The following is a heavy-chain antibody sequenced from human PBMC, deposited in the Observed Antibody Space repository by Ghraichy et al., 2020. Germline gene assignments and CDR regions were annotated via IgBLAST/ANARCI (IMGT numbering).Heavy chain of an antibody. CDR1: GGSISSSSYY. J-gene: IGHJ4*02. V-gene: IGHV4-39*01. CDR3: ARPLCGGDCYSDFFDY. CDR2: IYYSGST. D-gene: IGHD2-21*02. Sequence: SETLSLTCTVSGGSISSSSYYWGWIRQPPGKGLEWIGSIYYSGSTYYNPSLKSRVTISVDTSKNQFSLKLSSVTAADTAVYYCARPLCGGDCYSDFFDYWGQGTLVTVSS.